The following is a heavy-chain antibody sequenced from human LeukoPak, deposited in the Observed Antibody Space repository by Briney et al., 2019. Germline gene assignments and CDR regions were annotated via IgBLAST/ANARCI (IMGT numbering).Heavy chain of an antibody. V-gene: IGHV3-30*04. CDR2: ILYDGTNK. D-gene: IGHD6-19*01. Sequence: PGGSLGLSCAASGFTFSNYAMHWVRQAPGKGLEWVAVILYDGTNKYYAESVKGRFTISRDNSKNTQYLQMNSLRAEDTAVYYCAKPVAGTEFGFEYWGQGTLVTVSS. J-gene: IGHJ4*02. CDR1: GFTFSNYA. CDR3: AKPVAGTEFGFEY.